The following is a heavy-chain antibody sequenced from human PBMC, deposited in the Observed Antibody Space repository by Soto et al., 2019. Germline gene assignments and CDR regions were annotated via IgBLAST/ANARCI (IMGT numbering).Heavy chain of an antibody. CDR2: VSGSGGST. D-gene: IGHD3-22*01. CDR1: GFTFSSYA. J-gene: IGHJ4*02. V-gene: IGHV3-23*01. Sequence: EVQLLESGGGLVQPGGSLRLSCAASGFTFSSYAMSWVRQAPGKGLEWVSAVSGSGGSTYYAAPVKGLFRISRDNSKNTLYLPMNSLRVDDTAVYYCAKALYYYDSSGSLDYWCQGTLVTVSS. CDR3: AKALYYYDSSGSLDY.